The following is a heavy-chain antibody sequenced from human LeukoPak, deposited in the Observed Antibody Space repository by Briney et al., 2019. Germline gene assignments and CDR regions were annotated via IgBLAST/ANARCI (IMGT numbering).Heavy chain of an antibody. CDR2: ISGSGGST. J-gene: IGHJ6*03. CDR1: GFTFSSYA. CDR3: AKRSVGATSGSYHYYYMDV. V-gene: IGHV3-23*01. D-gene: IGHD1-26*01. Sequence: GGSLRLSCAASGFTFSSYAMSWVRQAPGKGLERVSAISGSGGSTYYADSVKGRFTISRDNSKNTLYLQMNSLRAEDTAVYYCAKRSVGATSGSYHYYYMDVWGKGTTVTVSS.